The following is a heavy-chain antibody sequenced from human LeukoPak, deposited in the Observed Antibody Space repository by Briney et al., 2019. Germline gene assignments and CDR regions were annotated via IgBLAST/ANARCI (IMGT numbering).Heavy chain of an antibody. V-gene: IGHV3-74*01. CDR1: GFTFSNYY. CDR3: VRYRPAPA. J-gene: IGHJ4*02. D-gene: IGHD3-16*02. Sequence: QPGGSLRLSCAASGFTFSNYYMHWVRQAPGEGLVRISGINSDGSSNYYGDSVKGRFTISRDNARKTLYLLMSSLRAEDSAIYYCVRYRPAPAWGQGTLVTVAS. CDR2: INSDGSSN.